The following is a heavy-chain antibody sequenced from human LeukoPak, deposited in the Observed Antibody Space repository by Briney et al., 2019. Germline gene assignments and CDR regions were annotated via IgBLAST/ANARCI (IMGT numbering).Heavy chain of an antibody. V-gene: IGHV3-53*01. CDR1: GFTVSSNY. CDR3: ARHRRYRSGDTCYSGHDY. D-gene: IGHD2-15*01. CDR2: IYSGGST. Sequence: GGSLRLSRAASGFTVSSNYMSWVRQAPGKGLEFVSIIYSGGSTYYADSLKGRFTISRDNSKNTLYLQMNSLRVEDTAVYYCARHRRYRSGDTCYSGHDYWGQGTLVIVSS. J-gene: IGHJ4*02.